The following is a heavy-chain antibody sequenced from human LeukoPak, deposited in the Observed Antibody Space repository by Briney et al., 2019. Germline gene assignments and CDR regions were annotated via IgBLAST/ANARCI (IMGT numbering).Heavy chain of an antibody. CDR2: ISGSGTST. CDR3: AKDLHVSHYSSSSRGFDY. CDR1: GFTFSNYA. V-gene: IGHV3-23*01. J-gene: IGHJ4*02. D-gene: IGHD6-6*01. Sequence: GGSLRLSRAASGFTFSNYAMNWVRQAPGRGLEWVSVISGSGTSTDYADSVKGRFTISRDTSKNTLYLQMNSLRAEDTALYYCAKDLHVSHYSSSSRGFDYWGQGTLVTVSS.